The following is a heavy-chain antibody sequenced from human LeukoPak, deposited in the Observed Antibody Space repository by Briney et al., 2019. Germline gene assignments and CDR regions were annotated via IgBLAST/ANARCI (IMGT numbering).Heavy chain of an antibody. CDR3: ARASGSGWYGGDNAFDI. D-gene: IGHD6-19*01. Sequence: VKVSCKASGGTFTSYAISWVRQAPGQGLEWMGRIIPILGIANYAQKFQGRVTITADKSTSTAYMELSSLRSEDTAVYYCARASGSGWYGGDNAFDIWGQGTMVTVSS. V-gene: IGHV1-69*10. CDR2: IIPILGIA. CDR1: GGTFTSYA. J-gene: IGHJ3*02.